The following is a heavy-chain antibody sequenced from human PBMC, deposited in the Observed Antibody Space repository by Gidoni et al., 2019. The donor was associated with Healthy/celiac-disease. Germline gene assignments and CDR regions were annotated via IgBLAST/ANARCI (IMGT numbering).Heavy chain of an antibody. D-gene: IGHD1-26*01. CDR3: ASLSGSYYG. Sequence: QVQLVESGGGVVQPGRSLRLSCAASGFTFSSYAMHWVRQAPGKGLEWVAVISYDGSNKYYADSVKGRFTISRDNSKNTLYLQMNSLRAEDTAVYYCASLSGSYYGWGQGTLVTVSS. CDR2: ISYDGSNK. CDR1: GFTFSSYA. V-gene: IGHV3-30-3*01. J-gene: IGHJ4*02.